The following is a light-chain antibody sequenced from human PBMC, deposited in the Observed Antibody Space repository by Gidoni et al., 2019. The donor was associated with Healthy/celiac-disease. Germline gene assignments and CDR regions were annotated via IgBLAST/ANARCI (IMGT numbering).Light chain of an antibody. CDR1: SSNIGSNY. CDR2: RTN. Sequence: QSVLTQPPSASGTPGQRGTISCSGRSSNIGSNYVYWYQQLPGPAPKLLIYRTNQRPSGVPDRFSGSKSGTSASLAISGLRSEDEADYYCAAWDDSLSGLPFGTGTKVTVL. CDR3: AAWDDSLSGLP. J-gene: IGLJ1*01. V-gene: IGLV1-47*01.